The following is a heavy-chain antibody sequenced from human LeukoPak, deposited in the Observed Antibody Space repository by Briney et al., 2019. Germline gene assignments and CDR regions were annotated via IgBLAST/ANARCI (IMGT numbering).Heavy chain of an antibody. CDR1: GGSFSGYY. CDR2: INHSGST. V-gene: IGHV4-34*01. CDR3: ARTNNYYDSSGYYTDAFDI. J-gene: IGHJ3*02. Sequence: PSETLSLTCAVYGGSFSGYYWSWIRQPPGKGLEWIGEINHSGSTNYNPSLKSRVTISVDTSKNQFSLKLSSVTAADTAVYYCARTNNYYDSSGYYTDAFDIWGQGTMVTVSS. D-gene: IGHD3-22*01.